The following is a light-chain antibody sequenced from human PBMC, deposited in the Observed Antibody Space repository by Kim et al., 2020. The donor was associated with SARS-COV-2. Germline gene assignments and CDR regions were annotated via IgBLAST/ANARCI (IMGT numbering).Light chain of an antibody. CDR3: QAWDSSWV. CDR1: KLGDKY. Sequence: VSVAQGQTASITCSGDKLGDKYACWYQQKPGQSPLLVIYQDSKRPSGIPVRFSGSNSGNTATLTISGTQAMDEADYYCQAWDSSWVFGGGTQLTVL. V-gene: IGLV3-1*01. J-gene: IGLJ3*02. CDR2: QDS.